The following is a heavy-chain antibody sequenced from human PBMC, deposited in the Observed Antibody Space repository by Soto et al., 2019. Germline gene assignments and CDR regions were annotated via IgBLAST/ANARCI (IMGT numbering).Heavy chain of an antibody. CDR1: GFTFITYA. J-gene: IGHJ4*02. CDR2: INAGNGNT. D-gene: IGHD3-22*01. CDR3: ARQLDSTGLYYDY. V-gene: IGHV1-3*05. Sequence: QVQLVQSGAEEKNPGASVKVSCKTSGFTFITYAIHWVRQAPGQRLEYMGWINAGNGNTKYSQRFQGRVTFTRDTSASTGYMELSSLRPEDTAIYYCARQLDSTGLYYDYWGQGTLVSVSS.